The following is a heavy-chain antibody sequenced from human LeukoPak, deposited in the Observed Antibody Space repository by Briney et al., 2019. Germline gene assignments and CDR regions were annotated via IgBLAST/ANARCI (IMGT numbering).Heavy chain of an antibody. V-gene: IGHV3-30*03. D-gene: IGHD5-18*01. Sequence: PGGSLRLSCAASGFTFSNYGLHWVRQAPGKGLEWVALISSDGYNKNYADSVKGRFTISRDNSKNMLFLQMNSLRADDTAVYYCATGGKGAHIQLWASSRAFDIWGQGTMVAVSS. CDR2: ISSDGYNK. J-gene: IGHJ3*02. CDR3: ATGGKGAHIQLWASSRAFDI. CDR1: GFTFSNYG.